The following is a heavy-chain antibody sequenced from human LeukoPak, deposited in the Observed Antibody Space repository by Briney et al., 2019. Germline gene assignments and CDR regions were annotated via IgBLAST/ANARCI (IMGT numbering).Heavy chain of an antibody. CDR2: IIPIFGTA. V-gene: IGHV1-69*13. CDR1: GGTFSSYA. D-gene: IGHD3-3*01. J-gene: IGHJ3*02. Sequence: GVSVKVSCKASGGTFSSYAISWVRQAPGQGLEWMGGIIPIFGTANYAQKFQGRVTITADESTSTAYMELSSLRSEDTAVYYCARATGATIFGVAIDAFDIWGQGTMVTVSS. CDR3: ARATGATIFGVAIDAFDI.